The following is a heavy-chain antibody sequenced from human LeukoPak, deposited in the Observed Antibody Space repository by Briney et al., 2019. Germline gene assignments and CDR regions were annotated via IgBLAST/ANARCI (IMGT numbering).Heavy chain of an antibody. D-gene: IGHD6-6*01. Sequence: GGSLRLSCAASGFTFTSLWVSWVRQAPGKGLEWAFSINPLGSDTRYADSVRGRFTISRDNAKNSLYLQINSLRAEDTAVYYCARSSYSSSSSVWGQGTMVTVSS. CDR3: ARSSYSSSSSV. J-gene: IGHJ3*01. CDR2: INPLGSDT. V-gene: IGHV3-7*03. CDR1: GFTFTSLW.